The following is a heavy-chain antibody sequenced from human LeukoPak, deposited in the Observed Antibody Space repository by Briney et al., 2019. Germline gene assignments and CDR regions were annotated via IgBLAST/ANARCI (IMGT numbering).Heavy chain of an antibody. CDR3: VKTMMTFGGVIRTDAFDI. Sequence: GGSLRLSCSASGFTFSRYAMHWVRQAPGKGLEYVPGINNNGGTTYYSDSVKAGFTISRDNSKNTLFLQMTSLRAEDTAVYYCVKTMMTFGGVIRTDAFDIWGQGTMVTVSS. V-gene: IGHV3-64D*06. D-gene: IGHD3-16*01. CDR1: GFTFSRYA. J-gene: IGHJ3*02. CDR2: INNNGGTT.